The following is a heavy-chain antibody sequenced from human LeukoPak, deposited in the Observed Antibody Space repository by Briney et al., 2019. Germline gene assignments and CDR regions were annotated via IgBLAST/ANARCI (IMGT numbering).Heavy chain of an antibody. CDR3: AKVMEDYGDYGVVDY. D-gene: IGHD4-17*01. CDR1: GFTFSSYG. Sequence: GGSLRLPCAASGFTFSSYGMHWVRQAPGKGLEWVAFIRYDGSNKHYADSVKGRFGISRDNSKNMLDLQMNSLRAEDTAVYYCAKVMEDYGDYGVVDYWGQGTLVTVSS. V-gene: IGHV3-30*02. J-gene: IGHJ4*02. CDR2: IRYDGSNK.